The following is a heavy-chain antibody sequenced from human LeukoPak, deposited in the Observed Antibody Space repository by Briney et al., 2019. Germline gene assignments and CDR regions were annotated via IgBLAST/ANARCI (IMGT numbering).Heavy chain of an antibody. CDR3: VGVRWFGGSNWFDP. D-gene: IGHD3-10*01. J-gene: IGHJ5*02. Sequence: GGSLRLSCSASGFTFSTSATHWVRQAPGKGLEYVSAISSNGGSTYYADSVKGRFTISRDNSKNTLHLQMSSLRAEDTAVYYCVGVRWFGGSNWFDPWGQGTLVTVSS. V-gene: IGHV3-64D*09. CDR1: GFTFSTSA. CDR2: ISSNGGST.